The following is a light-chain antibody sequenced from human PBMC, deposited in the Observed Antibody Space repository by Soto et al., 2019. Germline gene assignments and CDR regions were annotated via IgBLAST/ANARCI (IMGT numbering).Light chain of an antibody. CDR1: SSDVGGYNY. J-gene: IGLJ1*01. CDR2: DVT. Sequence: QSALTQPRSVSGSPGQSVTISCAGTSSDVGGYNYVSWYQQHPGKAPKLMIYDVTKRPSGVPNRFSGSKSGNRASLTISGLQAEDEADYYCCSYAGSYSDVFGVGTKVTVL. CDR3: CSYAGSYSDV. V-gene: IGLV2-11*01.